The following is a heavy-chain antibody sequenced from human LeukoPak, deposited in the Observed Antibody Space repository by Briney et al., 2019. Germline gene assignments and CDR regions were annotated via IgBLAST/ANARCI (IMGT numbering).Heavy chain of an antibody. CDR2: IRPDGDRT. J-gene: IGHJ4*02. V-gene: IGHV3-23*01. Sequence: GGSLRLSCAASGFTFSTYAITCVRQGPGKGLEWVSAIRPDGDRTYYANSVRGRFTISRDNSKDTVYLQINGLRVEDTAVYYCAREQSGTRGWYTVDYWGQGTLVTVSS. CDR1: GFTFSTYA. D-gene: IGHD6-19*01. CDR3: AREQSGTRGWYTVDY.